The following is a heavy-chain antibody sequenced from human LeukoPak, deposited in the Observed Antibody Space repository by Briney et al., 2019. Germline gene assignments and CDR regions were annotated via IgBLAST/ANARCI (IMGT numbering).Heavy chain of an antibody. CDR1: GGSISSYY. D-gene: IGHD3-16*01. CDR3: ARGSGLGTYALDY. Sequence: PSETLSLTCTVSGGSISSYYCTWIRQPAGKGLEWIGSIYTSGSTNYIPSLKSRVTMSKDASKNQFSLKLSSVTAADTAVYYCARGSGLGTYALDYWGQGTLVTVSS. V-gene: IGHV4-4*07. CDR2: IYTSGST. J-gene: IGHJ4*02.